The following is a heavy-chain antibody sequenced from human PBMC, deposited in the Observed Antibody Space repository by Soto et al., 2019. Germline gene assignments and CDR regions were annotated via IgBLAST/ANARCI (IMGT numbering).Heavy chain of an antibody. CDR1: GFTFSTYW. J-gene: IGHJ3*02. CDR2: IRQDGSEK. CDR3: ARDRGADRFDI. V-gene: IGHV3-7*01. Sequence: EVELVESGGGLVQPGGSLRLSCAASGFTFSTYWMSWVRQAPGKGLEWVANIRQDGSEKYYVDSVKDRFIISRDNAKKSRYLQINSLRAEASAVYYWARDRGADRFDIWGRGTMVTVSS. D-gene: IGHD3-10*01.